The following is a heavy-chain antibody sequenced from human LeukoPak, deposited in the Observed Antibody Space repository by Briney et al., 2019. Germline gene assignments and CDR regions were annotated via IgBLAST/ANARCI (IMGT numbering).Heavy chain of an antibody. CDR2: IYYSGST. J-gene: IGHJ4*02. CDR1: GGSISSGDYY. D-gene: IGHD2-15*01. V-gene: IGHV4-30-4*01. Sequence: SETLSLTCTVSGGSISSGDYYWSWIRQPPGKGLEWIGYIYYSGSTYYNPSLKSRVTISVDTSKNQFSLKLSSVTAADTAVYYCARDERRCSGGSCYTNYFDYWGQGTLVTVSS. CDR3: ARDERRCSGGSCYTNYFDY.